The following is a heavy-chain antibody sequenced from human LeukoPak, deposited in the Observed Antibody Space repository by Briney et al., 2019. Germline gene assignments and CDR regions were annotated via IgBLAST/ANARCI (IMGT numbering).Heavy chain of an antibody. Sequence: ASVKVSCKASGYTFTGYGISWVRQAPGQGLEWMGWISAYNGNTNYAQKLQGRVTMTTDTSTSTAYMELRSLRSDDTAVYYCARDSIVVVPAALLYWGQGTLVTVSS. CDR1: GYTFTGYG. J-gene: IGHJ4*02. CDR3: ARDSIVVVPAALLY. V-gene: IGHV1-18*01. D-gene: IGHD2-2*01. CDR2: ISAYNGNT.